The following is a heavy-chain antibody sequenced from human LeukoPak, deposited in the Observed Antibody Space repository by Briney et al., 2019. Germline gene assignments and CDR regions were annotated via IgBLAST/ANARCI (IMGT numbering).Heavy chain of an antibody. CDR1: GFTFSDYY. J-gene: IGHJ5*02. CDR2: ISSSGSTI. D-gene: IGHD2-21*02. Sequence: GGSLRLSCAASGFTFSDYYMTWIRQAPGKGLEWVSYISSSGSTISYADSVKGRFTISRDNAKNSLYLQMDSLRAEDTAVYYCARDKSGDPVAGEEGFDPWGQGTLVTVSS. CDR3: ARDKSGDPVAGEEGFDP. V-gene: IGHV3-11*04.